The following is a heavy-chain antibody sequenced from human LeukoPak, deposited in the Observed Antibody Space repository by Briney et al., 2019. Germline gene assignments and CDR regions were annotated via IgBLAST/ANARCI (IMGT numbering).Heavy chain of an antibody. CDR3: AKDRSPNKYYYDSSGYFAY. CDR2: ISGSGGST. V-gene: IGHV3-23*01. CDR1: GSTFSSYA. Sequence: PGGSLRLSCAASGSTFSSYAMSWVRQATGKGLEWVSAISGSGGSTYYADSVKGRFTISRDNSKNTLYLQMNSLRAEDTAVYYCAKDRSPNKYYYDSSGYFAYWGQGTLVTVCS. D-gene: IGHD3-22*01. J-gene: IGHJ4*02.